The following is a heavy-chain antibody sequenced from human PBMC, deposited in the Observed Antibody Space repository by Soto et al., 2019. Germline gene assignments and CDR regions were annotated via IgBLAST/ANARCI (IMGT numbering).Heavy chain of an antibody. CDR3: ASEPPTAAPPSNGFDP. V-gene: IGHV4-38-2*01. Sequence: PSETLSLTCAVSGYSISSGYYWGWVRQPPGKGLEWIGSIYHSGSTYYNPSLKSRVTISVDTSKNQFSLKLSSVTAADTAVYYCASEPPTAAPPSNGFDPWGQGTLVTVSS. J-gene: IGHJ5*02. CDR2: IYHSGST. CDR1: GYSISSGYY.